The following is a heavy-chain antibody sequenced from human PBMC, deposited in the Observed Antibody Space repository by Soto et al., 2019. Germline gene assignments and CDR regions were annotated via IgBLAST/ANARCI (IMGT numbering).Heavy chain of an antibody. J-gene: IGHJ6*02. CDR3: ARAISFWSGYLRDYYYYYGMDV. V-gene: IGHV3-53*01. CDR1: GFTVSSNY. Sequence: GGSLRLSCAASGFTVSSNYMSWVRQAPGKGLEWVSVIYSGGSTYYADSVKGRFTISRDNSKNTLYLQMNSLRAEDTAVYYCARAISFWSGYLRDYYYYYGMDVRGQGTTVTVSS. D-gene: IGHD3-3*01. CDR2: IYSGGST.